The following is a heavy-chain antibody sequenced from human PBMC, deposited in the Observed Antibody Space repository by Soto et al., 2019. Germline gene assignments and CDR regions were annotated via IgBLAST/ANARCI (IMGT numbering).Heavy chain of an antibody. Sequence: GGSLRLSCAASGFTFSSYSMNWVRQAPGKGLEWVSYISSSSSTIYYADSVKGRFTISRDNAKNSLYLQMNSLRAEDTAVYSCASENWNDYFDYWGQGTLVTVSS. V-gene: IGHV3-48*04. CDR3: ASENWNDYFDY. D-gene: IGHD1-1*01. J-gene: IGHJ4*02. CDR2: ISSSSSTI. CDR1: GFTFSSYS.